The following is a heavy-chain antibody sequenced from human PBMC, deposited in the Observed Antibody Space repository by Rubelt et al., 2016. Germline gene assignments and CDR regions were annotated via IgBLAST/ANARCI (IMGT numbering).Heavy chain of an antibody. V-gene: IGHV3-64D*06. CDR1: GFTFSSCA. CDR3: VKRGHGSSWYYFDH. J-gene: IGHJ4*02. CDR2: VSSNGGST. D-gene: IGHD6-13*01. Sequence: VQLVESGGGVVQPGRSLRLSCSASGFTFSSCAMYWVRQAPGKGLEYVSGVSSNGGSTYYADSVKGRFTTSRDNSKNTLYLQMSRLVTEDTAVCYCVKRGHGSSWYYFDHWGQGTLVTVSS.